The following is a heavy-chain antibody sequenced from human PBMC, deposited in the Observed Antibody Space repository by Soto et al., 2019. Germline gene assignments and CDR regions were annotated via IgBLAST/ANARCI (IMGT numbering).Heavy chain of an antibody. CDR3: ARQRGIAAAGNFFDY. CDR2: IYYSGST. Sequence: SETLSLTCTVSGGSISSSSYYWGWIRQPPGKGLEWIGSIYYSGSTYYNPSLKSRVTISVDTSKNQFSLKLSSVTAADTAEYYCARQRGIAAAGNFFDYWGQGTLVTVSS. V-gene: IGHV4-39*01. D-gene: IGHD6-13*01. J-gene: IGHJ4*02. CDR1: GGSISSSSYY.